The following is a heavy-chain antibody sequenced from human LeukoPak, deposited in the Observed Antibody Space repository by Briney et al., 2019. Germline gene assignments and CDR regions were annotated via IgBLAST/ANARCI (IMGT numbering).Heavy chain of an antibody. D-gene: IGHD3-10*01. CDR1: GGSITSGSYC. J-gene: IGHJ4*02. CDR2: IYHSGST. CDR3: ARQDYGSGENFDY. Sequence: SETLSLTCTVSGGSITSGSYCWSWIRQHPGKGLEWIGFIYHSGSTYYNPSLKSRVTISVDTSKDQFSLKLSSVTAADTAVYYCARQDYGSGENFDYWGQGTLVTVSS. V-gene: IGHV4-39*01.